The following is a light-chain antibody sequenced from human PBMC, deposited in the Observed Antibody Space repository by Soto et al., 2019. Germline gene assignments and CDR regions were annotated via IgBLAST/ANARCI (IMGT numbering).Light chain of an antibody. CDR2: GAS. Sequence: DIQMTQSPSSLSATVGDRVTINCRASQSISTFLNWYQHKPGRAPKLLIYGASSLQSGVPSRFSGSGSGTTFTLSINSLESEDFATYYCQQSYIVPFTFGQGTKLEIQ. J-gene: IGKJ2*01. CDR3: QQSYIVPFT. V-gene: IGKV1-39*01. CDR1: QSISTF.